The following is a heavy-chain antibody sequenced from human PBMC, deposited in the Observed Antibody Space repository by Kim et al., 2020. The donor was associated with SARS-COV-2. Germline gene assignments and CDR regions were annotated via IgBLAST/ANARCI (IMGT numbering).Heavy chain of an antibody. CDR2: INPNSGGT. J-gene: IGHJ5*02. Sequence: ASVKVSCKASGYTFTGYYMHWVRQAPGQGLEWMGRINPNSGGTNYAQKFQGRVTMTRDTSISTAYMELSRLRSDDTAVYYCARVTRRYCSTTNCQGWFDPWGQGTLVTVSS. V-gene: IGHV1-2*06. CDR3: ARVTRRYCSTTNCQGWFDP. CDR1: GYTFTGYY. D-gene: IGHD2-2*01.